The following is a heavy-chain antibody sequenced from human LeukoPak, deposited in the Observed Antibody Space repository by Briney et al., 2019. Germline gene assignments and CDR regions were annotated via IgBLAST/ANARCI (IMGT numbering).Heavy chain of an antibody. CDR1: GFTFDDYA. CDR3: AKDIGYYGSGSLDY. J-gene: IGHJ4*02. CDR2: ISWNSGSI. D-gene: IGHD3-10*01. V-gene: IGHV3-9*01. Sequence: GGSLRLSCAASGFTFDDYAMHWVRQAPGKGLEWVSGISWNSGSIGYADSVKGRFTISRDNAKNSLYLQMNSLRAGDTALYYCAKDIGYYGSGSLDYWGQGTLVTVSS.